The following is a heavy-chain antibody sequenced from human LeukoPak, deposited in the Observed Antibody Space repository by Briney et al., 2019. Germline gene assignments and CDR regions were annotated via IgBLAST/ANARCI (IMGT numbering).Heavy chain of an antibody. J-gene: IGHJ4*02. CDR2: IYYSGST. V-gene: IGHV4-59*08. Sequence: SETLSLTCTVSGGSISSYYWSWIRQPPGKGLEWIGYIYYSGSTNYNPSLKSRVTISVDTSKNQFSLKLSSVTAADTAVYYCARPPAVRGVIHPLDYWGQGTLVTGSS. CDR1: GGSISSYY. CDR3: ARPPAVRGVIHPLDY. D-gene: IGHD3-10*01.